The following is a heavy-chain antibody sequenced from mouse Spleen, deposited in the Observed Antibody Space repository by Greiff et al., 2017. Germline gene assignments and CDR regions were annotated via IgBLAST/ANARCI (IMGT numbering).Heavy chain of an antibody. J-gene: IGHJ4*01. Sequence: QVQLKQPGAELVKPGASVKMSCKASGYTFTSYWITWVKQRPGQGLEWIGDIYPGSGSTNYNEKFKSKATLTVDTSSSTAYMQLSSLTSEDSAVYYCARLVGDDGYPLYAMDYWGQGTSVTVSS. D-gene: IGHD2-3*01. CDR1: GYTFTSYW. CDR3: ARLVGDDGYPLYAMDY. V-gene: IGHV1-55*01. CDR2: IYPGSGST.